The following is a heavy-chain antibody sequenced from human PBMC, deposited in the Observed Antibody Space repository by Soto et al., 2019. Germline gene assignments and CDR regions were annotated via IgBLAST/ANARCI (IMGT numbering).Heavy chain of an antibody. D-gene: IGHD3-9*01. J-gene: IGHJ4*02. CDR1: GFTFSSYE. V-gene: IGHV3-48*03. CDR2: ISSSGSTI. Sequence: LRLSCAASGFTFSSYEMNWVRQAPGKGLEWVSYISSSGSTIYYADSVKGRFTISRDNAKNSLYLQMNSLRAEDTAVYYCARGYFDWLLSMASYYFDYWGQGTLVTVSS. CDR3: ARGYFDWLLSMASYYFDY.